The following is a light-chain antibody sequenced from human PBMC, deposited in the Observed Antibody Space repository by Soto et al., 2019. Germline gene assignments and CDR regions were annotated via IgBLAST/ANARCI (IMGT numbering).Light chain of an antibody. CDR3: QQYGNSPLT. V-gene: IGKV3-20*01. Sequence: DIVLTQSPGTLSLSPGERATLSCRASQSVGSIYLAWYQQKPGQAPRLLIHGASNRASGIPDRFSGSGSGTDFTLTISRLEPEDFAVYYCQQYGNSPLTFGGGTKVDI. J-gene: IGKJ4*01. CDR2: GAS. CDR1: QSVGSIY.